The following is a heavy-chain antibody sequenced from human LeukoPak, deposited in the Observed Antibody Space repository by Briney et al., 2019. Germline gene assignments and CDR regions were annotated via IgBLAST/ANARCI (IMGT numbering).Heavy chain of an antibody. J-gene: IGHJ4*02. Sequence: PGGSLRLSCAASGFTFSSYGMHWVRQAPGKGLEWVAVISYDGSNKYYADSVKGRFTISRDNSKNTLYLQMNSLRAEDMAVYYCAKGWQWLSSFWGQGTLVTVSS. CDR2: ISYDGSNK. CDR3: AKGWQWLSSF. D-gene: IGHD6-19*01. V-gene: IGHV3-30*18. CDR1: GFTFSSYG.